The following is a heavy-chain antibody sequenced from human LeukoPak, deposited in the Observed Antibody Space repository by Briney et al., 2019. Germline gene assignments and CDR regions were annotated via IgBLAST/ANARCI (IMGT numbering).Heavy chain of an antibody. J-gene: IGHJ4*02. CDR3: ARHGIFRIAATGTGYFDC. CDR1: GGSISRGGDY. V-gene: IGHV4-31*03. D-gene: IGHD6-13*01. Sequence: PSETLSLTCTVSGGSISRGGDYWTWIRQHPGKGLEWIGNTYYGGNTYYNPSLKSRGTISIDTSKNQFSLKLTSVIAADTAVYYCARHGIFRIAATGTGYFDCWGQGTLVTVSS. CDR2: TYYGGNT.